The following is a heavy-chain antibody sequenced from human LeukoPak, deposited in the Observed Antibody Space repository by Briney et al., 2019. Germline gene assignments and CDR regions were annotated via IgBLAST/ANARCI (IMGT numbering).Heavy chain of an antibody. CDR1: GFTFSGSA. CDR2: IRSKANSYAT. V-gene: IGHV3-73*01. D-gene: IGHD5-18*01. Sequence: GGSLRLSCAASGFTFSGSAMHWVRQASGKGLEWVGRIRSKANSYATAYAASVKGRFTISRDDSKNTAYLQMNSLKTEDTAVYYCTSRGYSYGTLFGYWGQGTLVTVSS. CDR3: TSRGYSYGTLFGY. J-gene: IGHJ4*02.